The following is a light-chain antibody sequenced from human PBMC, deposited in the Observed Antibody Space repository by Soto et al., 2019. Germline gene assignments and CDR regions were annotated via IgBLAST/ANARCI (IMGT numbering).Light chain of an antibody. V-gene: IGLV2-14*01. CDR1: SSDVGGYNY. J-gene: IGLJ2*01. CDR2: DVS. Sequence: QSALTQPASVSGSPGQSITISCTGTSSDVGGYNYVSWYQQHPGKAPKLMIYDVSNRPSGVSNRFSGSKSGNTASLTISGLQAEEEADYYSSSYTSSTPDVVFGGGTKVTVL. CDR3: SSYTSSTPDVV.